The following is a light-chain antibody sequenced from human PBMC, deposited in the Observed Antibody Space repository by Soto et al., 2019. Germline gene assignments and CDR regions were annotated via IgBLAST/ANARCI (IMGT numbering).Light chain of an antibody. CDR1: QSIFNW. Sequence: DIQMTQSPSTLSASVGDRVTITCRASQSIFNWLAWYQQKPGKAPNLLIFDASSLQSGVPSRFSGSGSGTEFTLTISSLQPDDSATYYCQQYKSATFGPGTKLEIK. J-gene: IGKJ2*01. CDR3: QQYKSAT. V-gene: IGKV1-5*01. CDR2: DAS.